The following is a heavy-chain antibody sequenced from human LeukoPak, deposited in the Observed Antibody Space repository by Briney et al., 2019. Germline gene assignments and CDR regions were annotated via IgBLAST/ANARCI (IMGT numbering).Heavy chain of an antibody. D-gene: IGHD4-11*01. CDR2: IYHSGST. J-gene: IGHJ4*02. CDR3: ATTDYRRRFPIFDY. Sequence: SSETLSLTCAVSGYSISSGYYWGWIRQPPGQGLEWIGSIYHSGSTYYNPSLKSRVTISVDTSKNQFSLKLSSVTAADTAVYYCATTDYRRRFPIFDYWGQGTLVTVSS. CDR1: GYSISSGYY. V-gene: IGHV4-38-2*01.